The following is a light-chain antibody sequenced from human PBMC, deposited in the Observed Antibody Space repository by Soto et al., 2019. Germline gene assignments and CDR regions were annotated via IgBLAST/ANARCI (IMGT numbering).Light chain of an antibody. Sequence: QSAMTQPASVSGSPGRSITMSCTGTSSDVGSYNYVSWYQQHPGKAPKFIIYDVSNRPSGVSNRFSGSKSGNTASLTISGLQAEDEADYYCSSYTTSNTRQIVFGTGTKLTVL. CDR2: DVS. J-gene: IGLJ1*01. CDR1: SSDVGSYNY. V-gene: IGLV2-14*01. CDR3: SSYTTSNTRQIV.